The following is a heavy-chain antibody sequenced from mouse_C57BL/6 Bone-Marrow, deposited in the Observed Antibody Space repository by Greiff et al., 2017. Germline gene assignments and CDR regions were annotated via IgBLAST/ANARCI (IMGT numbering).Heavy chain of an antibody. V-gene: IGHV1-81*01. J-gene: IGHJ1*03. D-gene: IGHD1-1*02. CDR3: ARTGGNQDRCFDV. CDR1: GYTFTSYG. Sequence: VQLQQSGAELARPGASVKLSCTASGYTFTSYGISWVKQRTGQGLEWIGEIYPRSGNTYYNEKFKGKAPLTADKSSSTAYMELRSLTSEDSAVYFWARTGGNQDRCFDVWGTGTTVTVSS. CDR2: IYPRSGNT.